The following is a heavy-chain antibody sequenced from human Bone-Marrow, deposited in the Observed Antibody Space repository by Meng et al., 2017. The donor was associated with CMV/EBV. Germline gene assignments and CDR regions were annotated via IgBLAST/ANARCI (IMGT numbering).Heavy chain of an antibody. CDR2: INWNGGST. CDR3: ASIPYYDFWSGYGNYYYGMDV. D-gene: IGHD3-3*01. V-gene: IGHV3-20*04. Sequence: GESLKISCAASGFTFDDYGMSWVRQAPGKGLEWVSGINWNGGSTGYADSVKGRFTISRDNSKNTLYLQMNSLRAEDTAVYYCASIPYYDFWSGYGNYYYGMDVWGQGTTVTVSS. CDR1: GFTFDDYG. J-gene: IGHJ6*02.